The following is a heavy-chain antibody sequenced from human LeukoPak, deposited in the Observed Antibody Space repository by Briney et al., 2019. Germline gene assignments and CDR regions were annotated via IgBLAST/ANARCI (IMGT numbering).Heavy chain of an antibody. CDR2: IWYDGSNK. D-gene: IGHD2-15*01. Sequence: PGRSLRLSCAASGFTFSSYGMHWVRQAPGKGLEWVAVIWYDGSNKYYADSVKGRFTISRDNSKNTLYLQMNSLRAEDTAVYYCARLGYCSGGSCPTASVSAFDICGQGTMVTVSS. V-gene: IGHV3-33*01. CDR1: GFTFSSYG. CDR3: ARLGYCSGGSCPTASVSAFDI. J-gene: IGHJ3*02.